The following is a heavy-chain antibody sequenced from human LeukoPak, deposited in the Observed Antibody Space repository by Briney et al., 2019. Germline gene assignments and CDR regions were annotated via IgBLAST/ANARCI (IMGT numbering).Heavy chain of an antibody. J-gene: IGHJ4*02. CDR2: ISYDGSNK. V-gene: IGHV3-30-3*01. CDR3: ARDFGPNVDTAMVTVY. D-gene: IGHD5-18*01. CDR1: GFTFSSYA. Sequence: GGSLRLSCAASGFTFSSYAMHWVRQAPGKGLEWVAVISYDGSNKYYADSVKGRFTISRDNSKNTLYLQMNSLRAEDTAVYYCARDFGPNVDTAMVTVYWGQGTLVTVSS.